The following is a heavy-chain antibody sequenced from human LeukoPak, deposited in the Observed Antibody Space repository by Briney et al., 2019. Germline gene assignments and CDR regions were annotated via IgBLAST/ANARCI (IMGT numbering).Heavy chain of an antibody. D-gene: IGHD5-24*01. CDR2: ISAYNGNT. CDR3: ARGATRDNWFDP. V-gene: IGHV1-18*01. J-gene: IGHJ5*02. Sequence: ASVKVSFKASGYTFASYGISWVRQAPGQGLEWMGWISAYNGNTNYAQKLQGRVTMTTDTSTSTAYMELRSLRSDDTAVYYCARGATRDNWFDPWGQGTLVTVSS. CDR1: GYTFASYG.